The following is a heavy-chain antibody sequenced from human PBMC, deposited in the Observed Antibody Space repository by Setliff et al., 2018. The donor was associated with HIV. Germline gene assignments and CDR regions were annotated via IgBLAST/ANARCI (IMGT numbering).Heavy chain of an antibody. Sequence: ASVKVSCKASGYAFTSYGISWVRQAPGQGLEWMGWISAYNGNTNYAQKLQGRVTMTTDTSTSTAYMELRSLRSDDTAVYYCARDYYDSSGYIFFPGLPDYWGQGTLVTVSS. J-gene: IGHJ4*02. CDR2: ISAYNGNT. D-gene: IGHD3-22*01. V-gene: IGHV1-18*01. CDR1: GYAFTSYG. CDR3: ARDYYDSSGYIFFPGLPDY.